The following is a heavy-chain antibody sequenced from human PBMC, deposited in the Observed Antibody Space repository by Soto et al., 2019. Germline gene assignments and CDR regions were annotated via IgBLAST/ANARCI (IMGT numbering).Heavy chain of an antibody. V-gene: IGHV3-23*01. CDR1: GFTFSSYA. Sequence: EVQLLESGGGLVQPGGSLRLSCAASGFTFSSYAMSWVRQAPGKGLEWVSAISGSGGSTYYADSVKGRFTISRDNSKNTLYLQMNSLRAEDTAVYYCAKDHCSSTRCYSLGAFDIWGQGTMVTVSS. CDR2: ISGSGGST. J-gene: IGHJ3*02. D-gene: IGHD2-2*01. CDR3: AKDHCSSTRCYSLGAFDI.